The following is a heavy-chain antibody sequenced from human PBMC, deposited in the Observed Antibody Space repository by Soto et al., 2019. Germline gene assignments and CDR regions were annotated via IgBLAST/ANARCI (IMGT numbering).Heavy chain of an antibody. J-gene: IGHJ5*02. CDR2: MYFGGSF. V-gene: IGHV4-59*02. CDR3: ARSYYDSTGFAVDP. Sequence: QMQLQASGPGLVKPSETLSLTCNVSGASVSHGYWSWIRQPPGKALEWIGFMYFGGSFNYNPSLTSRATMSVDTSKNQSLMKLTSVTASDTAVYYCARSYYDSTGFAVDPWGQGTLVTVSS. D-gene: IGHD3-22*01. CDR1: GASVSHGY.